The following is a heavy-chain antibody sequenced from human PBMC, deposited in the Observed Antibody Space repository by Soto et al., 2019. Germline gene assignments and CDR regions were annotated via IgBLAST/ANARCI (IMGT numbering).Heavy chain of an antibody. V-gene: IGHV3-23*01. J-gene: IGHJ4*02. D-gene: IGHD3-22*01. CDR3: AKVERYYYDSSGYYSSPLF. CDR2: ISGSGGTT. CDR1: GFTLSSYA. Sequence: EVQLLESWGGLVQPGGSLRLSCAASGFTLSSYAMSWVRQAPGKGLEWVPAISGSGGTTYYADSVKGRFTISRDTSKNTLYLQMNSLRAEDTAVYYCAKVERYYYDSSGYYSSPLFWGQGTLVTVSS.